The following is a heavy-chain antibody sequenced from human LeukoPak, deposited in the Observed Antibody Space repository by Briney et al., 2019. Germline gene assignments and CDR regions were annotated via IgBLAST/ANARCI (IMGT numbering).Heavy chain of an antibody. J-gene: IGHJ6*02. CDR3: ARSGYDILTGYPSLYYGMDV. V-gene: IGHV4-59*01. CDR2: IYYSGST. CDR1: GGSISSCY. D-gene: IGHD3-9*01. Sequence: SETLSLTCTVSGGSISSCYWSWIRQPPGKGLEWIGYIYYSGSTNYNPSLKSRVTISVDTSKNQFSLRLSSVTAADTAVYYCARSGYDILTGYPSLYYGMDVWGQGTTVTVSS.